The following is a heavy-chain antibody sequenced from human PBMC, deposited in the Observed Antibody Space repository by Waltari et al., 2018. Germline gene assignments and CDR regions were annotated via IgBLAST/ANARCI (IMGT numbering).Heavy chain of an antibody. Sequence: EMQVVESGGDLVQPGGSLRLSCAASGFDFSNAWMDWVRQAPGKGLEWVANIKGDESEKYYVDSVKGRFIISRDNTMNLLYLQMNSLRAEDTAVYYCSESLNVWGQGTTVIVSS. CDR3: SESLNV. CDR2: IKGDESEK. V-gene: IGHV3-7*01. J-gene: IGHJ6*02. CDR1: GFDFSNAW.